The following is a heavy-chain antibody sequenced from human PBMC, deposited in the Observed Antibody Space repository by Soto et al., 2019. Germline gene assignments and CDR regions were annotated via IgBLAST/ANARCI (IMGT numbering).Heavy chain of an antibody. Sequence: PGGSLRLSCAASGFPFSSYAMSWVRQAPGKGLEWVSAISGSGGSTYYADSVKGRFTISRDNSKNTLYLQMNSLRAEDTAVYYCAKETYYGSGSYYRGSDYWGQGTLVTVSS. V-gene: IGHV3-23*01. J-gene: IGHJ4*02. CDR1: GFPFSSYA. D-gene: IGHD3-10*01. CDR3: AKETYYGSGSYYRGSDY. CDR2: ISGSGGST.